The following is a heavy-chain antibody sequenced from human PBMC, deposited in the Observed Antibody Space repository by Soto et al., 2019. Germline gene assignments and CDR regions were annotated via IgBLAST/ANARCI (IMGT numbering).Heavy chain of an antibody. V-gene: IGHV1-46*01. CDR3: ARAPPYCSGGSCYFLGPYGMDV. CDR2: INPSGGST. CDR1: GYTFTSYY. J-gene: IGHJ6*02. Sequence: QVQLVQSGAEVKKPGASVKVSCKASGYTFTSYYMHWVRQAPGQGLEWMGIINPSGGSTSYAQKFQGRVTMTRDTSTSTVYTELSSLRSEDTAVYYCARAPPYCSGGSCYFLGPYGMDVWGQGTTVTVSS. D-gene: IGHD2-15*01.